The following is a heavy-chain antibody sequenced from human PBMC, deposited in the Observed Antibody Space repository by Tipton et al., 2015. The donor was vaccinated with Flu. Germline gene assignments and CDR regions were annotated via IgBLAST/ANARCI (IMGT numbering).Heavy chain of an antibody. CDR2: ISSSSSYI. D-gene: IGHD3-10*01. CDR1: GFTFSSYS. V-gene: IGHV3-21*01. Sequence: QLVQSGGGLVQPGRSLRLSCAASGFTFSSYSMNWVRQAPGKGLEWVSSISSSSSYIYYADSVKGRFTISRDNAKNSLYLQMNSLRAEDTAVYYCARSRDPRFGDPFDYWGQGTLVTVSS. J-gene: IGHJ4*02. CDR3: ARSRDPRFGDPFDY.